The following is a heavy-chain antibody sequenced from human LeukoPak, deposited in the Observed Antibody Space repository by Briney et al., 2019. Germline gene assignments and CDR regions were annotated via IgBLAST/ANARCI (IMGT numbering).Heavy chain of an antibody. V-gene: IGHV1-69*06. CDR2: IIPIFGTA. CDR1: GGSFSSYA. D-gene: IGHD5-18*01. Sequence: SVKVSCKASGGSFSSYAISWVRQAPGQGLEWMGGIIPIFGTANYAQRFQDRVTITADIVSGTAYMELTSLTSGDTAVYFCAKQGAARQDYYMDVWGNGTTVTVSS. CDR3: AKQGAARQDYYMDV. J-gene: IGHJ6*03.